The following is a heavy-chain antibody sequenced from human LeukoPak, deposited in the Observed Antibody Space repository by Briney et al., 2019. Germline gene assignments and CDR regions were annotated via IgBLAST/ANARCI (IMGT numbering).Heavy chain of an antibody. CDR2: ISGSGGST. CDR1: EFIFSSYA. Sequence: GESLRLSCAASEFIFSSYAMSWVRQAPGKGLEWVSAISGSGGSTYYADSVKGRFTISRDNSKNTLYLQMNSLRAEDTAVYYCAKDLSPYYYDSSGSKGAFDIWGQGTMVTVSS. CDR3: AKDLSPYYYDSSGSKGAFDI. V-gene: IGHV3-23*01. J-gene: IGHJ3*02. D-gene: IGHD3-22*01.